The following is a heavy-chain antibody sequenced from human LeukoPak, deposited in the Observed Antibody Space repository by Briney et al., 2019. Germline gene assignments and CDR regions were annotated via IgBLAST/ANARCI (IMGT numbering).Heavy chain of an antibody. CDR3: AKRGVVIRVILVGFHKEAYYFDS. Sequence: GGSLRLSCAVSGITLSNYGMSWVRQAPGKGLEWVAGISDSGGTTNYADAVKGRFTISRDNPKNTLYLQMNSLRAEDTAMYFCAKRGVVIRVILVGFHKEAYYFDSWGQGALVTVSS. J-gene: IGHJ4*02. V-gene: IGHV3-23*01. D-gene: IGHD3-22*01. CDR2: ISDSGGTT. CDR1: GITLSNYG.